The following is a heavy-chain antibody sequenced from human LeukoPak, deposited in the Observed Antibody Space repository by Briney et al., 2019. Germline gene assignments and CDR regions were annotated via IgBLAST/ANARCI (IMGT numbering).Heavy chain of an antibody. J-gene: IGHJ4*02. V-gene: IGHV3-30*03. CDR3: ARALSGCSTGVCSAKFFDY. CDR2: ISYHGTKK. CDR1: GFTFSDYG. Sequence: PGGSLRLSCGASGFTFSDYGMHWVRQAPGKGLEWVAVISYHGTKKNYADSVKGRFSISRDNSKNTVYLQMSSLRPEDTAVYYCARALSGCSTGVCSAKFFDYWGQGTLVTVSS. D-gene: IGHD2-8*01.